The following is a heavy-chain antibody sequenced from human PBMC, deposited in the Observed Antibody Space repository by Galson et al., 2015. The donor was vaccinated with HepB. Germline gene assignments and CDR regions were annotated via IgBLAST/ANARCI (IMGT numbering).Heavy chain of an antibody. CDR1: GFTFSNAW. Sequence: SLRLSCAASGFTFSNAWMNWVRQAPGKGLEWVGRIKSKTDGGTTDYAAPVKGRFTISRDDSKNTLYLQMNSLKTEDTAVYYCTTSGPEVGATLGFDYWGQGTLVTVSS. J-gene: IGHJ4*02. CDR2: IKSKTDGGTT. V-gene: IGHV3-15*07. D-gene: IGHD1-26*01. CDR3: TTSGPEVGATLGFDY.